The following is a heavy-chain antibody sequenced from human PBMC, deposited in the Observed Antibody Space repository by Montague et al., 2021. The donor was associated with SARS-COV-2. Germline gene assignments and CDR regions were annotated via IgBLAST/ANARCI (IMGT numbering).Heavy chain of an antibody. D-gene: IGHD3-10*01. CDR2: IYTSGST. CDR3: ARDLVGKHRGGGFDS. Sequence: TLSLTCTVSGGSIRSGGYYWSWIRQPAGKGLEWIGRIYTSGSTNYNPSLKSRVIISVDTSKNQFSLKLNSVTAADTAVYYCARDLVGKHRGGGFDSWGQGTVVTVSS. J-gene: IGHJ4*02. CDR1: GGSIRSGGYY. V-gene: IGHV4-61*02.